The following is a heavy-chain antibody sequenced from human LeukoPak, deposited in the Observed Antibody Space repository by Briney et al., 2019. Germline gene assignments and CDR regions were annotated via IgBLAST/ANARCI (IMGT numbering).Heavy chain of an antibody. D-gene: IGHD6-19*01. CDR3: AKMVHTEQWLVPFDY. CDR2: ISGSGGST. Sequence: GSLRLSCAASGFTISNFAMNWVRQAPGKGLEWVSTISGSGGSTYNADSENGRFTISRDNSKNTLYLQMNSPRAEDTAVYYCAKMVHTEQWLVPFDYWGQGTLVTVSS. V-gene: IGHV3-23*01. CDR1: GFTISNFA. J-gene: IGHJ4*02.